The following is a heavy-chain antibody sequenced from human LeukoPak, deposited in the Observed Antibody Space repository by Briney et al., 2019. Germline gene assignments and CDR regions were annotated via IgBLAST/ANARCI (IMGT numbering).Heavy chain of an antibody. CDR1: GGSISSYY. J-gene: IGHJ4*02. CDR3: ARHVGNSGSGSYLTYFDY. CDR2: IYYSGST. D-gene: IGHD3-10*01. Sequence: SETLSLTCTVSGGSISSYYWSWIRQPPGKGLEWIGYIYYSGSTNYNPSLKSRVTISVDTSKNQFSLKLSSVTAADTAVYYCARHVGNSGSGSYLTYFDYWGQGTLVTVSS. V-gene: IGHV4-59*01.